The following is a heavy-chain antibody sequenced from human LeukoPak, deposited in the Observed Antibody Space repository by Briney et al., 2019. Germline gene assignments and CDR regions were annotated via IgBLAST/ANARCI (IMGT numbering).Heavy chain of an antibody. CDR3: AREESGAYYDSSGYYLD. CDR1: GYTFTGYY. CDR2: INPNSGGT. Sequence: ASVKVSCKASGYTFTGYYMHWVRQAPAQGLEWMGWINPNSGGTNYAQKFQGGVTMTRDTSISTADMELSRLRSDDTAVYCCAREESGAYYDSSGYYLDWGQGTLVTVSS. J-gene: IGHJ4*02. D-gene: IGHD3-22*01. V-gene: IGHV1-2*02.